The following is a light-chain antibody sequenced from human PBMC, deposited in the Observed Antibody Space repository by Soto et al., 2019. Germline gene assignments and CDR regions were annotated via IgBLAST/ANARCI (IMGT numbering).Light chain of an antibody. J-gene: IGKJ3*01. CDR2: GAS. CDR3: QQFGSSPLFT. Sequence: EIVLTQSPGTLSLCPGERATLSCRASQSVSSSYLAWYQQKPGQAPRLLIYGASSRATGIPDRFSGSGSGTDCTITISRLEPEDFAVYYCQQFGSSPLFTFGPGTKVDVK. CDR1: QSVSSSY. V-gene: IGKV3-20*01.